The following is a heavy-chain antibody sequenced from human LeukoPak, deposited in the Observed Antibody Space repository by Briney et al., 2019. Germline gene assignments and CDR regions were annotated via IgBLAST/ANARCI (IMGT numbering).Heavy chain of an antibody. Sequence: GGSLRLSCSASGFVFSIYTMYWVRQAPGKGPEYVSTISGSGNGGSIYYADSVKGRFTISRDDSKSILYPQMNGLRSEDTAVYYCVKDFGRVRGTPDSWGRGTLVTVSS. CDR1: GFVFSIYT. V-gene: IGHV3-64D*06. D-gene: IGHD3-16*01. CDR2: ISGSGNGGSI. J-gene: IGHJ4*02. CDR3: VKDFGRVRGTPDS.